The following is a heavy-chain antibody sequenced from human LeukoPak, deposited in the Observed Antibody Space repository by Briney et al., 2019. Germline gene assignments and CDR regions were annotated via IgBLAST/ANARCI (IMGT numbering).Heavy chain of an antibody. CDR2: IYTSGST. V-gene: IGHV4-61*02. J-gene: IGHJ6*03. Sequence: SQTLSLTCTVSGGSISSGSYYWSWIRQPAGKGLEWIGRIYTSGSTNYNPSLKSRVTISVDTSKNQFSLKLSSVTAADTAVYYCARGYSGSYYYYYYYTDVWGKGTTVTVSS. D-gene: IGHD1-26*01. CDR1: GGSISSGSYY. CDR3: ARGYSGSYYYYYYYTDV.